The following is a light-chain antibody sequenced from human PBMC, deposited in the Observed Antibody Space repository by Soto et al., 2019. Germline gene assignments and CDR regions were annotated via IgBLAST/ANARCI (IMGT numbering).Light chain of an antibody. J-gene: IGKJ5*01. CDR1: QSVRSN. V-gene: IGKV3-15*01. CDR2: GAS. Sequence: EIVMTQSPATLSVSPGERATLSCRASQSVRSNLAWYQQKPGQAPRLLIYGASTRATGIPARFSGSGSGTDFTLTISRLEPEDVAVYYCQQYHKWPITFGQGTRLEIK. CDR3: QQYHKWPIT.